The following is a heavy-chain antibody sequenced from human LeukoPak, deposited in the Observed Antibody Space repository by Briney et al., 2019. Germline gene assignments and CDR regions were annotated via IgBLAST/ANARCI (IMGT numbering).Heavy chain of an antibody. J-gene: IGHJ5*02. D-gene: IGHD6-13*01. Sequence: GASVKVSCKASGYIFTSYYIHWVRQAPGQGLEWMAVINPSGGSTSYAQKFQGRVTMTRDTSTSTVYMELSSLRSEDTAVYYCARDLTIAAADYNWFDPWGQGTLVTVSS. CDR2: INPSGGST. V-gene: IGHV1-46*01. CDR3: ARDLTIAAADYNWFDP. CDR1: GYIFTSYY.